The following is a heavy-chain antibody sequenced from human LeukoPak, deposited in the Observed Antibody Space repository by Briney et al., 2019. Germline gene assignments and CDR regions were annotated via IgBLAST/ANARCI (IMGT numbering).Heavy chain of an antibody. D-gene: IGHD2-21*01. J-gene: IGHJ4*02. Sequence: SQTVSLTCTVSGGSISSGGYYWSWIRQPPGKGLEWIGYIYHSGSTYYNPSLKSRVTISVDRSKNQYSLKLSSVTAADTAVYYCARDDSLFPNYWGQGTLVTVSS. V-gene: IGHV4-30-2*01. CDR2: IYHSGST. CDR1: GGSISSGGYY. CDR3: ARDDSLFPNY.